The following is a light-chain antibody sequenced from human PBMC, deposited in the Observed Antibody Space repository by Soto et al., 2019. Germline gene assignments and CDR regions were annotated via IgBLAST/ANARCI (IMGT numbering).Light chain of an antibody. CDR1: SSDVGGYNY. Sequence: QSALTHPASVSGSPGQSITISGTGTSSDVGGYNYVSWFQQHPGKAPKLKIYEVSNRPSGVSNRFSGSKSGYTASLTISELQAEDEADYYCTSFTSSSTWVFGGGTKLTVL. V-gene: IGLV2-14*03. J-gene: IGLJ3*02. CDR3: TSFTSSSTWV. CDR2: EVS.